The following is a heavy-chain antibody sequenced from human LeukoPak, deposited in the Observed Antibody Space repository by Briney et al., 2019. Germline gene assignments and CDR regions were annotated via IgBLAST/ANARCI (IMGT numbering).Heavy chain of an antibody. D-gene: IGHD6-13*01. CDR2: ISSSSSYV. CDR3: ARGEGYRQQLVLVYYFDY. CDR1: GFTFSSYS. J-gene: IGHJ4*02. V-gene: IGHV3-21*01. Sequence: PGGSLRLSCAASGFTFSSYSMNWVRQAPGKGLEWVSSISSSSSYVYYADSVKGRFTISRDNAKNSLYLQMHSLRAEDTAVYYCARGEGYRQQLVLVYYFDYWGQGTLVTVSS.